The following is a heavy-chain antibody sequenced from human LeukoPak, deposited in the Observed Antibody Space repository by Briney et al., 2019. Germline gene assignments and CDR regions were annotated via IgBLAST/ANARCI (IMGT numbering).Heavy chain of an antibody. J-gene: IGHJ6*03. CDR2: INPNSGGT. D-gene: IGHD4-17*01. CDR1: GYTFTSNY. CDR3: ARDFGDYPGYYYYYMDV. Sequence: ASVKVSCKAFGYTFTSNYMHWVRQAPGQGLEWMGWINPNSGGTNYAQKFQGRVTMTRDTSISTAYMELSRLRSDDTAVYYCARDFGDYPGYYYYYMDVWGKGTTVTVSS. V-gene: IGHV1-2*02.